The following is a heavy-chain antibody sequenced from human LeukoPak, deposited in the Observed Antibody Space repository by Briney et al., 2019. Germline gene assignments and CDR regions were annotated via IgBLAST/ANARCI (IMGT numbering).Heavy chain of an antibody. D-gene: IGHD3-3*01. J-gene: IGHJ4*02. CDR3: ASFEDDFWSGYTNYDY. CDR1: GGSFSGYY. CDR2: INHSGST. V-gene: IGHV4-34*01. Sequence: PSETLSLTCAVYGGSFSGYYWSWIRQPPGKGLEWIGEINHSGSTNYNPSLKSRVTISVDTSKNQSSLKLSSVTAADTAVYYCASFEDDFWSGYTNYDYWGQGTLVTVSS.